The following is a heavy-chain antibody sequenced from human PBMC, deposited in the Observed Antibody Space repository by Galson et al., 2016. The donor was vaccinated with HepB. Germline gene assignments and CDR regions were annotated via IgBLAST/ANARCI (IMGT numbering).Heavy chain of an antibody. CDR1: GFIFSGST. CDR3: TRGRDYDFWSGNFWLDP. J-gene: IGHJ5*02. D-gene: IGHD3-3*01. V-gene: IGHV3-73*01. CDR2: IRGKANSFAT. Sequence: SLRLSCAASGFIFSGSTMHWVRQASGKGLEWVGHIRGKANSFATAYSASVKGRFTISRDESKNTAYLQMNSLETDDTAVYYRTRGRDYDFWSGNFWLDPWGQGTLVTVSS.